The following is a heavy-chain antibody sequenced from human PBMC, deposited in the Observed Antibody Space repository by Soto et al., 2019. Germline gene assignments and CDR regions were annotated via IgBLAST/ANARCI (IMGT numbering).Heavy chain of an antibody. CDR3: ARGSARDLIYYYYGMDV. J-gene: IGHJ6*02. Sequence: ESPKLSCKGSGYSFTSYWIGWVRQIPGKGLEWMGIIYPGDSDTRYSPSFQGQVTISADKSISTAYLQWSSLKASDTAMYYCARGSARDLIYYYYGMDVWGQGTTVTVFS. CDR2: IYPGDSDT. V-gene: IGHV5-51*01. CDR1: GYSFTSYW. D-gene: IGHD2-8*01.